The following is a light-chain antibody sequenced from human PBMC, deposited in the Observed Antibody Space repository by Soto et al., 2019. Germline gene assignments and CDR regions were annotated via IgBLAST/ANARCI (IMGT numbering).Light chain of an antibody. J-gene: IGKJ4*01. CDR1: ESISSW. V-gene: IGKV1-12*01. CDR3: HQDSSFPLS. Sequence: DIQMTQSPSTLSASVGDRVTITCRASESISSWLAWYQQKPGRAPNLLIYKASTLQTGVPSRFSGSGSGTDFTLTITNLQPEDFDTYSCHQDSSFPLSLGGGTKVDIK. CDR2: KAS.